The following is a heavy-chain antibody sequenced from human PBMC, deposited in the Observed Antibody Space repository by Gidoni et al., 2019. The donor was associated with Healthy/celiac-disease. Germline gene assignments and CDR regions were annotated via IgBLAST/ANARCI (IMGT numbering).Heavy chain of an antibody. CDR3: AKEIAVAMTAIGY. CDR1: GFTFDDYA. V-gene: IGHV3-9*01. Sequence: EVQLVESGGGLVQPGRSLRLSCAASGFTFDDYAMHWVRQVPGKGLEWVSGCICNSVSIGYADSVKGRVTISRDNAKSSLYLQMNSLRAEDTALYYCAKEIAVAMTAIGYWGQGNLGTVSS. CDR2: CICNSVSI. D-gene: IGHD2-21*02. J-gene: IGHJ4*02.